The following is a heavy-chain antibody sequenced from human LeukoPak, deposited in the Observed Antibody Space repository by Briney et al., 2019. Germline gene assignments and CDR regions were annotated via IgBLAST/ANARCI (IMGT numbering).Heavy chain of an antibody. Sequence: PGRSLRLSCAASGFTFSSYGMSWVRQAPGKGLEWVSGISPSGDITYYADSVKGRFTISRDNSKNTLYLEVISLTAEDTAVYYCAKDDAWLRFGEWSQGTLVTVSS. D-gene: IGHD3-10*01. CDR2: ISPSGDIT. CDR1: GFTFSSYG. V-gene: IGHV3-23*01. J-gene: IGHJ4*02. CDR3: AKDDAWLRFGE.